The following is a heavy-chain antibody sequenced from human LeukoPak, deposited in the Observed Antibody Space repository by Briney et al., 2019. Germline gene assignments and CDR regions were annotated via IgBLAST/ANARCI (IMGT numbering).Heavy chain of an antibody. CDR2: IAIDGSST. J-gene: IGHJ4*02. CDR3: ARGRPHGNDY. D-gene: IGHD4-23*01. CDR1: GFTFSSYW. V-gene: IGHV3-74*01. Sequence: PGGSLRLSCAASGFTFSSYWMNWVRQAPGKGLVWVSRIAIDGSSTTYADSVKGRFSISRDNAKNTLYLQMNSLRVEDTAVYYCARGRPHGNDYWGQGTLVTVSS.